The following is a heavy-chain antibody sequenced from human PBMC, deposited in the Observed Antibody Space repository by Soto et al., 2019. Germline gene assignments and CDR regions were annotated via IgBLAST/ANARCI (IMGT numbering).Heavy chain of an antibody. CDR1: GLTFSSYA. D-gene: IGHD3-9*01. J-gene: IGHJ6*02. CDR2: ISGSGGST. CDR3: AKKATSSRHFDRLLTGSDYYYGMDV. V-gene: IGHV3-23*01. Sequence: GGSLRLSCAASGLTFSSYAMSWVRQAPGKGLEWVSAISGSGGSTYYADSVKGRFTISRDNSKNTLYLQMNSLRAEDTAVYYCAKKATSSRHFDRLLTGSDYYYGMDVWGQGTTVTVSS.